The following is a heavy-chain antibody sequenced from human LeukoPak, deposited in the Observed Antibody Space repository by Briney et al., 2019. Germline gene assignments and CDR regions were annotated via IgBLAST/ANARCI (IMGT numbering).Heavy chain of an antibody. D-gene: IGHD3-16*01. V-gene: IGHV3-23*01. J-gene: IGHJ4*02. CDR1: ACTFTSYA. CDR3: AKASRCVWGSPYCLDY. CDR2: ISGSGDSP. Sequence: GRSLTLSCAASACTFTSYAMRWVSQAAGQGLEWVSVISGSGDSPYYADSVKDRFTISRDISKNTMYLQMNRQRAKDEDASYYAKASRCVWGSPYCLDYWGQGTLVAVSS.